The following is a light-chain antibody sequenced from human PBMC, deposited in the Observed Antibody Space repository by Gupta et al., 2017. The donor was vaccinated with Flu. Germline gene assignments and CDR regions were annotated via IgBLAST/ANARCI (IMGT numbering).Light chain of an antibody. Sequence: DIHLTQSPSSLSASVGDRVTIACRASQAIDFYLNWYQQKPGKAPSILICAASRVHSGVPWRFSGGGSGTKFILVIAGRQPEDFATYYCQHTLNTPWTFG. V-gene: IGKV1-39*01. CDR2: AAS. CDR3: QHTLNTPWT. CDR1: QAIDFY. J-gene: IGKJ1*01.